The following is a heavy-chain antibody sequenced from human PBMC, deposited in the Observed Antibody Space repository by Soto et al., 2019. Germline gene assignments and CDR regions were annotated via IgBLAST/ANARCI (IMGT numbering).Heavy chain of an antibody. D-gene: IGHD4-4*01. J-gene: IGHJ6*02. CDR2: IYYSGST. Sequence: SETLSLTCTVSGGSISSGDYYWSWIRQPPGKGLEWIGYIYYSGSTYYNPSLKSRVTISVDTSKNQFSLKLSSVTAADAAVYYCARDAAYSNYDPYYYGMGVWGQGTTVTVSS. CDR3: ARDAAYSNYDPYYYGMGV. V-gene: IGHV4-30-4*01. CDR1: GGSISSGDYY.